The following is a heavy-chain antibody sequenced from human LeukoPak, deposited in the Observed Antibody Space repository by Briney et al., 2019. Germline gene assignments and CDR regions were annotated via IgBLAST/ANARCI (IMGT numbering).Heavy chain of an antibody. CDR3: ARTATDAFDI. CDR1: GFTFSNYE. Sequence: GGSLRLSCAASGFTFSNYEFNWVRQAPGKGLEWISYISSSGRNIYYADSVKGRFTISRDNAKSSLYLQMNSLRAEGTAVYYCARTATDAFDIWGQGTMVTVSS. V-gene: IGHV3-48*03. CDR2: ISSSGRNI. J-gene: IGHJ3*02. D-gene: IGHD2-21*02.